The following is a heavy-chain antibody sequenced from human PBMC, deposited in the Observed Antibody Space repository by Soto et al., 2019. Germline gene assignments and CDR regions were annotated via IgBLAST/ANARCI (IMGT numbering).Heavy chain of an antibody. CDR1: GGSISSSNW. Sequence: QVQLQESGPGLVKPSGTLSLTCAVSGGSISSSNWWSWVRQPPGKGLEWIGEIYHSGSTNYNPSLKTRVTISVATSKTQSSLKLTSVTAADTAVYYCARAAMGGSSWPFDYWGQGTLVTVSS. J-gene: IGHJ4*02. CDR3: ARAAMGGSSWPFDY. CDR2: IYHSGST. V-gene: IGHV4-4*02. D-gene: IGHD6-13*01.